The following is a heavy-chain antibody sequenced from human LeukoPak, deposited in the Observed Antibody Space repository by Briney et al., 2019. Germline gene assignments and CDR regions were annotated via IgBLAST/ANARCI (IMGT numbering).Heavy chain of an antibody. D-gene: IGHD3-22*01. J-gene: IGHJ4*02. CDR2: ISYDGSNK. V-gene: IGHV3-30*04. CDR3: ARDGPVGSDSSGYYYHY. Sequence: GGSLRLSCAASGFTFSSYAMHWVRQAPGKGLEWVAVISYDGSNKYYADSVKGRFTISRDNSKNTLYLQMNSLRAEDTAVYYCARDGPVGSDSSGYYYHYWGRGTLVTVSS. CDR1: GFTFSSYA.